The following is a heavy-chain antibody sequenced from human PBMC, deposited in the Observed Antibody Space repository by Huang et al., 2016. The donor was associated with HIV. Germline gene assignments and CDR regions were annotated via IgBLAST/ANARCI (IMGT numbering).Heavy chain of an antibody. V-gene: IGHV4-4*07. Sequence: QVPLRESGPGLVKPSETLSLSCNVSGDSVSTYHWNWIRQTAGQGLVWIWRVHVGWTSNYNPSLKSRVTMSLDRSKNQLSLSLTSVTAADTAGYYCAREIYDILTGYLFVDSWGQGTLVTVSS. CDR2: VHVGWTS. CDR3: AREIYDILTGYLFVDS. D-gene: IGHD3-9*01. J-gene: IGHJ4*02. CDR1: GDSVSTYH.